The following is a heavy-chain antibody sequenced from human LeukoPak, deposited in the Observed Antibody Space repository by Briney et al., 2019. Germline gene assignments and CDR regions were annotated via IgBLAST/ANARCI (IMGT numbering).Heavy chain of an antibody. V-gene: IGHV3-30*03. Sequence: GGSLRLSCAASGFTFSSYGMHWVRQAPGKGLEWVAVISYDGSNNYYADSVKGRFTISRDNAKNSLYLQMNSLRAEDTAVYYCAREAGYGDFPYFDYWGQGTLVTVSS. J-gene: IGHJ4*02. D-gene: IGHD4-17*01. CDR2: ISYDGSNN. CDR3: AREAGYGDFPYFDY. CDR1: GFTFSSYG.